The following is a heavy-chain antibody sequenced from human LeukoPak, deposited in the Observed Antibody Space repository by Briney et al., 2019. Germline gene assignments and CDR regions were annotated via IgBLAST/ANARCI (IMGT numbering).Heavy chain of an antibody. D-gene: IGHD6-19*01. V-gene: IGHV5-51*01. CDR3: ARVYGYSSGWYGSYFDY. CDR1: GYSFASHW. CDR2: IYPGDSDT. J-gene: IGHJ4*02. Sequence: PGESLKISCKGSGYSFASHWIGWVRQMPGKGLEWMGIIYPGDSDTRYSPSFQGQVTISADKSISTAYLQWSSLKASDTAMYYCARVYGYSSGWYGSYFDYWGQGTLVTVSS.